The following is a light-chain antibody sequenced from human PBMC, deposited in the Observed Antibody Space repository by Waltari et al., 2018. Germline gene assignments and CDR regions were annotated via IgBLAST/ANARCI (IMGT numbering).Light chain of an antibody. CDR1: HSSVGFYIY. V-gene: IGLV2-14*01. CDR3: SSYTSDSTWV. CDR2: EVT. J-gene: IGLJ3*02. Sequence: SALTQPASVSGSPGQSNSLSCPGTHSSVGFYIYVSWYQQFPGKAPKLMIYEVTNRPSGVSTRFSGSKSGNTASLTISGLQAEDEADYYCSSYTSDSTWVFGGGTKLTVL.